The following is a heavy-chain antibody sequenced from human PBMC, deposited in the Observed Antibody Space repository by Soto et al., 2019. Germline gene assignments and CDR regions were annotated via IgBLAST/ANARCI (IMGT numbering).Heavy chain of an antibody. CDR1: GYTFTSYG. CDR3: ARGPGPYEIVLMVYALNWFDP. D-gene: IGHD2-8*01. Sequence: QVQLVQSGAEVKKPGASVKVSCKASGYTFTSYGISWVRQAPGQGLEWMGWISAYNGNTNYAQKLQGRVTMTTDTYTSTAYMELRSLRSDDTAVYYCARGPGPYEIVLMVYALNWFDPWGQGTLVTVSS. J-gene: IGHJ5*02. CDR2: ISAYNGNT. V-gene: IGHV1-18*01.